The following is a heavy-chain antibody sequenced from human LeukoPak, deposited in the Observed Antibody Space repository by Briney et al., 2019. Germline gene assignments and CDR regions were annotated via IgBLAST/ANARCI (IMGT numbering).Heavy chain of an antibody. D-gene: IGHD1-26*01. CDR2: ISDSSSYI. Sequence: GGSLRLSCATSGFTFSSYRMNWVRQAPGKGLEWVSSISDSSSYIYHADSVKGRFTISRDNAKNSVYLQMNSLRAEDTATYYCTKGENGMDVWGQGTTVTVSS. CDR3: TKGENGMDV. J-gene: IGHJ6*02. V-gene: IGHV3-21*01. CDR1: GFTFSSYR.